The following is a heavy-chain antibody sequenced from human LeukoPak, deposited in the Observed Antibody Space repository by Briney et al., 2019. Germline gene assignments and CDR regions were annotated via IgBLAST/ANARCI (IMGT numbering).Heavy chain of an antibody. CDR1: GFTFSSYA. V-gene: IGHV3-30-3*01. D-gene: IGHD2-15*01. CDR3: AGSLVPESAFDI. J-gene: IGHJ3*02. CDR2: ISYDGSNK. Sequence: GGSLRLSCAASGFTFSSYAMHWVRQAPGKGLEWVAVISYDGSNKYYADSVKGRFTISKDNSKNTLYLQMNSLRAEDTAVYYCAGSLVPESAFDIWGQGTMVTVSS.